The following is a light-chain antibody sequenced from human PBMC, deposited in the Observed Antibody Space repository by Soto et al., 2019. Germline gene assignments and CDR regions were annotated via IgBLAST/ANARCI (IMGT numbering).Light chain of an antibody. CDR1: SSDVGAYNY. Sequence: QSVLTQPRSVSGSPGQSVTISCTGTSSDVGAYNYVSWYQHHPGKAPKVMIYDVSERPSGVPDRFSGSKSDNKASLTISGLQPEDEADYYCCSYAGSYSWVFGGGTKLTVL. V-gene: IGLV2-11*01. CDR3: CSYAGSYSWV. CDR2: DVS. J-gene: IGLJ3*02.